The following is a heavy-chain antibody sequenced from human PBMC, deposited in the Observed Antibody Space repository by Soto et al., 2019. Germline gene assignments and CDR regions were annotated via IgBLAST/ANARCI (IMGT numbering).Heavy chain of an antibody. V-gene: IGHV1-69*06. J-gene: IGHJ6*02. D-gene: IGHD3-9*01. CDR2: IIPIFGTA. CDR3: ARSNYDILTGYYNYYYYYGMDV. Sequence: SVKVSCKASGGTFSSYAISWVRQAPGQGLEWMGGIIPIFGTANYAQKFQGRVTITADKSTSTAYMELSSLRSEDTAVYYCARSNYDILTGYYNYYYYYGMDVWGQGTTVTV. CDR1: GGTFSSYA.